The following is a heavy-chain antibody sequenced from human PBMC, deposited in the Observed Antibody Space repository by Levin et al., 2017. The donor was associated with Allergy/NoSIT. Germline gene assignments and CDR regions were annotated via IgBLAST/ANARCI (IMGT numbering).Heavy chain of an antibody. V-gene: IGHV4-39*07. Sequence: PGGSLRLSCTVSGDSISSGRHHWGWVRQPPGKGLEWIASIYYSGTTYYKPSLRGRVAISVDTSKNQFSLKLSSVTAADTAMYYCAREYSSSCEYWGQGTLVIVSS. CDR2: IYYSGTT. CDR1: GDSISSGRHH. J-gene: IGHJ4*02. D-gene: IGHD6-6*01. CDR3: AREYSSSCEY.